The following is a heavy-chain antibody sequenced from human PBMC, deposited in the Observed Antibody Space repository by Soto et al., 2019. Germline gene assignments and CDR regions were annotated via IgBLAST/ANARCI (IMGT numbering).Heavy chain of an antibody. Sequence: QVQLVQSGAEVKKPGASVKVSCKASGFTFTRYGISWVRQAPGQGLEWMGWISAFNGDTKYAQRLQGRVSMTTDTSTYTAHMELRSLRSDDTAVYYCARDSPSSGLLGTNYWGQGTLVSVSS. CDR2: ISAFNGDT. CDR3: ARDSPSSGLLGTNY. CDR1: GFTFTRYG. V-gene: IGHV1-18*01. J-gene: IGHJ4*02. D-gene: IGHD6-19*01.